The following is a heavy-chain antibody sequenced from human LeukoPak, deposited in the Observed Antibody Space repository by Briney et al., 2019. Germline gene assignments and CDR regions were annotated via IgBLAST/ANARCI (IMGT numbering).Heavy chain of an antibody. D-gene: IGHD3-22*01. J-gene: IGHJ3*02. Sequence: SETLSPTCAVYGGSFSGYYWSWIRQPPGKGLEWIGEINHSGSTNYNPSLKSRVTISVDTSKNQFSLKLSSVTAADTAVYYCARVRYDSSGIDAFDIWGQGTMVTVSS. CDR3: ARVRYDSSGIDAFDI. V-gene: IGHV4-34*01. CDR2: INHSGST. CDR1: GGSFSGYY.